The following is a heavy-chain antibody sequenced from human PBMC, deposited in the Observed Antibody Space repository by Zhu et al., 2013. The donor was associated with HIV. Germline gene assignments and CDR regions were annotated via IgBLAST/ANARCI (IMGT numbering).Heavy chain of an antibody. D-gene: IGHD3-22*01. Sequence: QVQLVQSGAEVKKPGPSVKVSCKASGGTFSSYAISWVRQAPGQGLEWMGGIIPIFGTANYAQKFQGRVTITADESTSTAYMELSSLRSEDTAVYYCARLTPYYYDSSGYYTGFFDYWGQGTLVTVSS. V-gene: IGHV1-69*01. CDR3: ARLTPYYYDSSGYYTGFFDY. J-gene: IGHJ4*02. CDR1: GGTFSSYA. CDR2: IIPIFGTA.